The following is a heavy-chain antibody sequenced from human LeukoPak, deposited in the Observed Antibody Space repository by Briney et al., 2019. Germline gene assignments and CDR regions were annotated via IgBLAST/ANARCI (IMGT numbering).Heavy chain of an antibody. CDR3: ASEYAGVRVHGGNSDAFDI. CDR2: IYHRGST. J-gene: IGHJ3*02. Sequence: SETLSLTCTVSGYSISSGYYWGWIRQPPGKGLEWIGSIYHRGSTYYNPSLKSRVTISVDTSKNQFSLKLSSVTAADTAVYYCASEYAGVRVHGGNSDAFDIWGQGTMVTVSS. CDR1: GYSISSGYY. D-gene: IGHD4-23*01. V-gene: IGHV4-38-2*02.